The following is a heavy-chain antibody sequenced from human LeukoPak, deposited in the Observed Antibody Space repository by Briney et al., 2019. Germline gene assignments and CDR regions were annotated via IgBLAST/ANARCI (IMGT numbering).Heavy chain of an antibody. CDR3: ARVTTVTTPAYYYYYGMDV. J-gene: IGHJ6*02. D-gene: IGHD4-17*01. CDR2: IYYNGST. Sequence: SETLSLTCTVSGGSISSYYWSWIRQPPGKGLEWIGYIYYNGSTNYHPSLKSRVTISVDKSKNQFSLKLSSVTAADTAVYYCARVTTVTTPAYYYYYGMDVWGQGTTVTVSS. CDR1: GGSISSYY. V-gene: IGHV4-59*01.